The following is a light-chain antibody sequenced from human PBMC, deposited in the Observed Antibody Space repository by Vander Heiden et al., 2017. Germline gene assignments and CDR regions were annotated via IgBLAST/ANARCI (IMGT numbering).Light chain of an antibody. CDR3: QQRSNSFT. Sequence: IASSQSPPTLSLSPGHRATLSCSSTQSVSSYLAWYQQKPGQAPRLLIYDASNRATGIPARFSGSGSGTDFTLTISSLEPEDFAVYYCQQRSNSFTFGPGTKVDIK. J-gene: IGKJ3*01. CDR2: DAS. V-gene: IGKV3-11*01. CDR1: QSVSSY.